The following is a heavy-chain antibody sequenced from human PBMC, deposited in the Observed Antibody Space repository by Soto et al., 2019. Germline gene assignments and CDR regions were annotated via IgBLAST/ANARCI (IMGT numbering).Heavy chain of an antibody. Sequence: SETLSLTCAVYGKSLSGYYWSWIRQPPGKGLEWIGHMYHGGRTNYSPSLKSRVTMSLDSSKNQFSLNLSSVTAADTAVYFCARDPGYCTNGVCPIFDFWGQGVLVTVSS. J-gene: IGHJ4*02. V-gene: IGHV4-34*11. CDR3: ARDPGYCTNGVCPIFDF. CDR2: MYHGGRT. CDR1: GKSLSGYY. D-gene: IGHD2-8*01.